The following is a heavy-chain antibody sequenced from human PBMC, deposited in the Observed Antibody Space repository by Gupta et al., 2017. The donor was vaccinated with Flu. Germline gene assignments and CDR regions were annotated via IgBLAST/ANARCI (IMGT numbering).Heavy chain of an antibody. D-gene: IGHD1-1*01. J-gene: IGHJ4*02. CDR2: ISGSGGST. CDR3: AKDLLYNWNELDY. Sequence: RQAPGKGLEWVSAISGSGGSTYYADSVKGRFTISRDNSKNTLYLQMNSLRAEDTAVYYCAKDLLYNWNELDYWGQGTLVTVSS. V-gene: IGHV3-23*01.